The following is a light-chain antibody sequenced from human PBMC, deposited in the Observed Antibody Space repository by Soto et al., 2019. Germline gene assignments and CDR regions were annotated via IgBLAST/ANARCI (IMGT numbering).Light chain of an antibody. CDR2: DVS. J-gene: IGLJ1*01. CDR1: SSDVGAYNF. V-gene: IGLV2-14*03. Sequence: QSALTQPASVSGSPGLSITISCTGTSSDVGAYNFVSWYQQNTDKDPKLMIFDVSNRPSGVSNRFSGSKSGNTASLTISGLHSEDEAEYYCGSYTTSSNEVFGTGTKGTVL. CDR3: GSYTTSSNEV.